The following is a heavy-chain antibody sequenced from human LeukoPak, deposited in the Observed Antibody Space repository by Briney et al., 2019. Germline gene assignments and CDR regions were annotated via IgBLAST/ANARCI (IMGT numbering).Heavy chain of an antibody. D-gene: IGHD3-10*01. Sequence: GGSLRLSCAASGFTFSSYEMNWVRQAPGKGLEWVSYISSSGSTIYYADSVKGRFTISRDNAKNSLYLQMNSLRAEDTALYYCAKDWMYGSGSYYGPFDYWGQGTLVTVSS. CDR3: AKDWMYGSGSYYGPFDY. V-gene: IGHV3-48*03. CDR1: GFTFSSYE. J-gene: IGHJ4*02. CDR2: ISSSGSTI.